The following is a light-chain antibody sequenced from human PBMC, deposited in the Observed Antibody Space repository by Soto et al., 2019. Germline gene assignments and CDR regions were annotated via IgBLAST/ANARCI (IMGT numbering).Light chain of an antibody. CDR3: CSYAGRYTFV. CDR2: DVS. V-gene: IGLV2-11*01. J-gene: IGLJ1*01. Sequence: QSVLTQPRSVSGSPGQSVTISCTGTSSDVGGYNYVSWYQQHPGKAPKLMIYDVSKRPSGVPDRFSGSKSGNTASLTISGLQAEDEADYYCCSYAGRYTFVFGPGTQLTVL. CDR1: SSDVGGYNY.